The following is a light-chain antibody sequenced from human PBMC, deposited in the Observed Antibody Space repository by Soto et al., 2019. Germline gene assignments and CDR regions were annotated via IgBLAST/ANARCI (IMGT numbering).Light chain of an antibody. Sequence: DIVMTQSPLSLPVTPGEPASISCRSSQSLLHSNGYNYLDWYLQKPGQSPQLLIYLGSNRASGVPERVRSSGSGIDFTLKISRVEAEDVGVYYCMQALQTPLPFGGGTKVESK. J-gene: IGKJ4*01. CDR1: QSLLHSNGYNY. V-gene: IGKV2-28*01. CDR3: MQALQTPLP. CDR2: LGS.